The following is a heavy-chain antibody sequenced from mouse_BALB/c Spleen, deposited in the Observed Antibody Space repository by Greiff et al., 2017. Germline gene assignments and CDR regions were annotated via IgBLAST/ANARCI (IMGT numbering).Heavy chain of an antibody. V-gene: IGHV1S137*01. Sequence: LVESGAELVRPGVSVKISCKGSGYTFTDYAMHWVKQSHAKSLEWIGVISTYYGDASYNQKFKGKATMTVDKSSSTAYMELARLTSEDSAIYYCARGLGRNYAMDYWGQGTSVTVSS. J-gene: IGHJ4*01. CDR1: GYTFTDYA. CDR2: ISTYYGDA. CDR3: ARGLGRNYAMDY. D-gene: IGHD4-1*01.